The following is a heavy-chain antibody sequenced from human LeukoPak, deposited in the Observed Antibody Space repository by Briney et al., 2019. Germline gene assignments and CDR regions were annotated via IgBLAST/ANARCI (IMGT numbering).Heavy chain of an antibody. CDR1: GYSFTNYW. CDR2: IYPGDSDT. J-gene: IGHJ3*02. Sequence: GASLKISCKGSGYSFTNYWIGWVRQMPGKGLEWMGLIYPGDSDTRYSPSFQGQVTISVDKSISTAYLQWSSLRASDTAMYYCARQRSRDGYNYDGFDIWGQGTMVTVSS. D-gene: IGHD5-24*01. CDR3: ARQRSRDGYNYDGFDI. V-gene: IGHV5-51*01.